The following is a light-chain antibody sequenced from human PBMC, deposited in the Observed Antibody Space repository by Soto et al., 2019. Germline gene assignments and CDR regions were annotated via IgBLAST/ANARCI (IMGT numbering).Light chain of an antibody. CDR3: QQYNSYPWT. Sequence: DIQMTQSPSTLSVSVGDRVTITCRASQSISSWLAWYQQKPGKAPKLLIYDASSLESGVPSRFSGSGSGTEFTLTISSLQPDDFATYYCQQYNSYPWTFGQGTKVE. CDR1: QSISSW. CDR2: DAS. V-gene: IGKV1-5*01. J-gene: IGKJ1*01.